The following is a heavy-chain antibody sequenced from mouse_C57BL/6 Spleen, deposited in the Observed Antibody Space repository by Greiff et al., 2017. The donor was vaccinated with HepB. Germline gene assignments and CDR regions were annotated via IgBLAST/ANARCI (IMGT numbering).Heavy chain of an antibody. D-gene: IGHD1-1*01. CDR1: GYTFTSYW. J-gene: IGHJ3*01. V-gene: IGHV1-64*01. Sequence: QVQLQQSGAELVKPGASVKLSCKASGYTFTSYWMHWVKQRPGQGLEWIGMINPNSGSTNYNEKFKSKATLTVDKSSSTAYMQLSSLTSEDSAVYYCARLTFTTVVATPAWFAYWGQGTLVTVSA. CDR3: ARLTFTTVVATPAWFAY. CDR2: INPNSGST.